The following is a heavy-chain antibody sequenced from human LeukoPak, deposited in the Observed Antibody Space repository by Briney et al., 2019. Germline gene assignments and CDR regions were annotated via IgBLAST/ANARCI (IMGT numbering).Heavy chain of an antibody. Sequence: GGSLRLSCSASGFTFSNFGMHRVRQAPGKGLEYVSAISGNGGSTHYADPVKGRFTISRDNSKNTLYLQMTSLKAEDTAVYYCVKGHCSSTSCFYFDYWGQGTLVTVSS. D-gene: IGHD2-2*01. CDR3: VKGHCSSTSCFYFDY. J-gene: IGHJ4*02. CDR1: GFTFSNFG. V-gene: IGHV3-64D*06. CDR2: ISGNGGST.